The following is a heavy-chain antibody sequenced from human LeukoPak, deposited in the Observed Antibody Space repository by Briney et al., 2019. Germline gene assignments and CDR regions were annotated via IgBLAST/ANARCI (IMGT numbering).Heavy chain of an antibody. V-gene: IGHV4-30-4*02. CDR2: TYYSEST. Sequence: PSETLSLTCTVSGGSISIGDYYWSWIRQPPVKGLEWIGYTYYSESTYYNPSLKSRATISVDTSKNQFSLELSSVTAADTAVYYCASPYCYDSRIDPWGQGTLVTVSS. D-gene: IGHD3-22*01. CDR3: ASPYCYDSRIDP. CDR1: GGSISIGDYY. J-gene: IGHJ5*02.